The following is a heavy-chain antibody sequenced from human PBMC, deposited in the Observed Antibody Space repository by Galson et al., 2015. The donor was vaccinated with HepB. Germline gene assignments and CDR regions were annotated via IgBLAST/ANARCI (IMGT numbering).Heavy chain of an antibody. CDR1: GYSFTSYW. D-gene: IGHD3-22*01. CDR2: IDPSDSYT. Sequence: QSGAEVKKPGESLRISCKGSGYSFTSYWISWVRQMPEKGLEWMGRIDPSDSYTNYSPSFQGHVTISADKSISTAYLQWSSLKASDTAMYYCASGYYDSSGYYWGYYFDYWGQGTLVTVSS. V-gene: IGHV5-10-1*01. CDR3: ASGYYDSSGYYWGYYFDY. J-gene: IGHJ4*02.